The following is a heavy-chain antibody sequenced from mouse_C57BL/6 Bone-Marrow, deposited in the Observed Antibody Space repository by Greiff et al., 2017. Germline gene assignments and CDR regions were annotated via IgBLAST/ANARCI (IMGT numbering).Heavy chain of an antibody. CDR3: TTCLPTIVAWFAY. D-gene: IGHD2-12*01. Sequence: EVKLMESGAELVRPGASVKLSCTASGFNIKDDYMHWVKQRPEQGLEWIGWIDPENGDTEYASKFQGKATITADTSSNTAYLQLSSLTSEATAVSYCTTCLPTIVAWFAYWGQGTLVTVSA. CDR2: IDPENGDT. V-gene: IGHV14-4*01. J-gene: IGHJ3*01. CDR1: GFNIKDDY.